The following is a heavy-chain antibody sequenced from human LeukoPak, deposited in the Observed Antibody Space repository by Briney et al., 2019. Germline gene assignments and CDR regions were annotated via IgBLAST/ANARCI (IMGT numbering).Heavy chain of an antibody. J-gene: IGHJ5*02. Sequence: SETLSLTCTVSGGSISSGGYYWSWIRQHPGKGLEWIGYIYYSGSTYYNPSLKSRVTISVDTSKYQFSLKLSSVTAADTAVYYCARELSMRFDPWGQGTLVTVSS. V-gene: IGHV4-31*03. D-gene: IGHD2/OR15-2a*01. CDR3: ARELSMRFDP. CDR2: IYYSGST. CDR1: GGSISSGGYY.